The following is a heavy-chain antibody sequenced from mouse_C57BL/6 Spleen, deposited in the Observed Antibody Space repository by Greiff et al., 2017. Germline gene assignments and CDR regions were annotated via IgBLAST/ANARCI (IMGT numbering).Heavy chain of an antibody. V-gene: IGHV1-18*01. Sequence: VQLQQSGPELVQPGASVKLPCKASGFTFTDYNMAWVQQSPGKSLEWIGDISPNNGGTIYNQKVKGKATLTVDKASSTAYMELRSLTSEDTAVYYCARRGDDYEGFADWGKGTLVTVSA. CDR1: GFTFTDYN. CDR2: ISPNNGGT. J-gene: IGHJ3*01. CDR3: ARRGDDYEGFAD. D-gene: IGHD2-4*01.